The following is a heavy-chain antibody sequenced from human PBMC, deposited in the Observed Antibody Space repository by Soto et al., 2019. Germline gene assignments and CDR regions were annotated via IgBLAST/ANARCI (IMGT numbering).Heavy chain of an antibody. D-gene: IGHD6-13*01. J-gene: IGHJ6*02. V-gene: IGHV1-18*01. CDR3: ARDLGTQQLVPRYYSTVWTS. CDR1: GYTFTSYG. CDR2: ISAYNGNT. Sequence: VASVKVSCKASGYTFTSYGISWVRQAPGQGLEWMGWISAYNGNTNYAQKLQGRVTMTTDTSTSTAYMELRSLRSDDTAVYYCARDLGTQQLVPRYYSTVWTSGAKGPRSPSP.